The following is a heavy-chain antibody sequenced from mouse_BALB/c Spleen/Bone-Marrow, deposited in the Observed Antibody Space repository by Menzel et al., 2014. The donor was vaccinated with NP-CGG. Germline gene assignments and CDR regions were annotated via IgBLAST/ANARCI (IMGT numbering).Heavy chain of an antibody. V-gene: IGHV1-14*01. CDR3: ARSLYGYDWYFDV. J-gene: IGHJ1*01. CDR2: INPYNDDT. D-gene: IGHD2-2*01. Sequence: EVKLVESGPELVKPGASVKMSCKASGYTFTSYVVHWVKQKPGQGLEWIGNINPYNDDTMYNEKFKGKATLTSDKSSSTAYMELSRLTSGDSAVYYCARSLYGYDWYFDVWGAGTTVTVSS. CDR1: GYTFTSYV.